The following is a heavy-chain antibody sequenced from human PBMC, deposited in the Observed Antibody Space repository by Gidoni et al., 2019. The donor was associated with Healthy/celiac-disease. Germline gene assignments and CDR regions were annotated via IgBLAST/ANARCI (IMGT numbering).Heavy chain of an antibody. D-gene: IGHD2-2*01. Sequence: QVQLQESGPGLVKPSETLSLTCTVSGYSISSGYYWGWIRQPPGKGLEWIGSIYHSGSTYYNPSLKSRVTISVDTSKNQFSLKLSSVTAADTAVYYCARGDKRAPIVVVPAANYWGQGTLVTVSS. CDR1: GYSISSGYY. CDR3: ARGDKRAPIVVVPAANY. V-gene: IGHV4-38-2*02. CDR2: IYHSGST. J-gene: IGHJ4*02.